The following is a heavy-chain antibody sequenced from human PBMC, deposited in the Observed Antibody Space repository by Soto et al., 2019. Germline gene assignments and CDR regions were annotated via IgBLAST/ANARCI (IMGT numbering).Heavy chain of an antibody. CDR3: ARDATVVRGVMGFDP. Sequence: QVQLQESGPGLVKPSQTLSLTCTVSGGSISSGGYYWSWIRQHPGKGLEWIGYIYYSGSTYYNPSLKSRVTLSVATSKNQFSLKLSSVTAADTAVYYCARDATVVRGVMGFDPWGQGPLVTVSS. CDR1: GGSISSGGYY. J-gene: IGHJ5*02. V-gene: IGHV4-31*03. D-gene: IGHD3-10*01. CDR2: IYYSGST.